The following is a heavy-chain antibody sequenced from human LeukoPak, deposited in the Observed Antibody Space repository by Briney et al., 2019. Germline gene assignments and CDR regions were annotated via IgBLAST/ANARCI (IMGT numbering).Heavy chain of an antibody. CDR2: ILNSGSTI. CDR1: GFTFSDYY. V-gene: IGHV3-11*01. CDR3: ARGHYGMDV. J-gene: IGHJ6*02. Sequence: GESLRLSCAASGFTFSDYYMSWIRQTPGKGLEWVSYILNSGSTIYYADSVKGRFTISRDNAKNSVYLQMNNLRVEDTAVYFCARGHYGMDVWGQGTTVTVSS.